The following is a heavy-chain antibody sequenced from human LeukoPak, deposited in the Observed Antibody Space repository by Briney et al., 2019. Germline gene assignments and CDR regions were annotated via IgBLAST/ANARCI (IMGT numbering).Heavy chain of an antibody. J-gene: IGHJ4*02. Sequence: GGSLRLSCAASGFTFSRYALHWVRQTPGKGLEWVALTSFDGSNQYYADFVKGRFTISRDNSKNTLYLQMNSLRAEDTAVYYCAKSHYFDSSGYYRWDYFDYWGQGTLVTVSS. CDR1: GFTFSRYA. V-gene: IGHV3-30-3*02. D-gene: IGHD3-22*01. CDR2: TSFDGSNQ. CDR3: AKSHYFDSSGYYRWDYFDY.